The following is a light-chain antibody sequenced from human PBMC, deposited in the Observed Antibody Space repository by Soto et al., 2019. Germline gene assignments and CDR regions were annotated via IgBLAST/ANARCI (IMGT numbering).Light chain of an antibody. CDR1: QTISSW. V-gene: IGKV1-5*03. CDR2: KAS. J-gene: IGKJ5*01. Sequence: DVQVTQSPSTLSGSVGDRVTITCRASQTISSWLAWYQQKPGKAPKLLIYKASTLKSGVPSRFSGSGSGTEFTLTISSLQPDDFATYYCQHYNSYPTFGQGTRLEIK. CDR3: QHYNSYPT.